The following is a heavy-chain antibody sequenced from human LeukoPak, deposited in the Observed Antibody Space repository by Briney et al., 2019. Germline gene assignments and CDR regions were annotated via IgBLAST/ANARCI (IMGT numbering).Heavy chain of an antibody. D-gene: IGHD3-22*01. CDR2: IYYSGST. V-gene: IGHV4-59*01. Sequence: PSETLSLTCTVSGGSISSYYWSWIRQPPGKGLEWIGHIYYSGSTNYNPSLESRVTISVDTSKNQFSLKLSSVTAADTAVYYCAGFTFYYDSSGSAFDFWGQGTLVTVSS. J-gene: IGHJ4*02. CDR1: GGSISSYY. CDR3: AGFTFYYDSSGSAFDF.